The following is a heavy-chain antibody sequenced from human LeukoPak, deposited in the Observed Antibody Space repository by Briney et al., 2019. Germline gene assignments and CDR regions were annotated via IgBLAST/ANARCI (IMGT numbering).Heavy chain of an antibody. Sequence: GGSLRLSCAASGFTVSSNYMSWVRQAPGKGLEGVSVIYSGGSTYYEDSVKGRFTISRDNSKNTLYLQMNSLRAEDTAVYYCARDKSFGGAGDAFDIWGQGTMVPVSS. D-gene: IGHD3-3*01. CDR2: IYSGGST. CDR3: ARDKSFGGAGDAFDI. J-gene: IGHJ3*02. V-gene: IGHV3-66*01. CDR1: GFTVSSNY.